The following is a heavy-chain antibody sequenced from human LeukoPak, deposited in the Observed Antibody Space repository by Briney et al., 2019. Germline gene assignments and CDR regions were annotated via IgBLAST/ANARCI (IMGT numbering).Heavy chain of an antibody. CDR1: GFTFVDYV. CDR3: VKDKRWAFDH. Sequence: GGSLRLSCAASGFTFVDYVMHWVRQAPGKGLEWVSLISWDGGSIYYADFVKGRFTISRDNSKNSLYLQMNSLRTEDTAVYYCVKDKRWAFDHWGQGTLVTVSS. J-gene: IGHJ4*02. CDR2: ISWDGGSI. V-gene: IGHV3-43*01. D-gene: IGHD5-24*01.